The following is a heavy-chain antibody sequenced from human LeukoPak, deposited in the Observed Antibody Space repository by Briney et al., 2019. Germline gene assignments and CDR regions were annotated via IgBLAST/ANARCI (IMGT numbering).Heavy chain of an antibody. J-gene: IGHJ4*02. CDR2: VSPPGGGT. CDR3: ARDLAWGAFDY. Sequence: GSLRLSCAASGFTFSNHGMNWVRQAPGKGLEWLSGVSPPGGGTYYADSVKGRFTISRDDSKSTLSLQMNSLRVEDTAVYYCARDLAWGAFDYWGQGTLVTVSS. CDR1: GFTFSNHG. V-gene: IGHV3-23*01. D-gene: IGHD7-27*01.